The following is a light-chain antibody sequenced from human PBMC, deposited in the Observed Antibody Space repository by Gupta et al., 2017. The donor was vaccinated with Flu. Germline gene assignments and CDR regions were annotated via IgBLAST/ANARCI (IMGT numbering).Light chain of an antibody. Sequence: QSALTPPASASGSPGPSITISCTGTSSVVGGYKYVYWYQPPAGKAPKLIIYHVNNRPSGIADRFSATKSDNTASVTIAGHQAEDEADYYCTTYASISNLVEFGGGTKLTVL. V-gene: IGLV2-14*03. CDR3: TTYASISNLVE. CDR1: SSVVGGYKY. J-gene: IGLJ2*01. CDR2: HVN.